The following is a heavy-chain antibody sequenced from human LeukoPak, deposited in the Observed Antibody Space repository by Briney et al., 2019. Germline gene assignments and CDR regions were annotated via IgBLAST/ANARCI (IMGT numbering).Heavy chain of an antibody. Sequence: GGSLRLSCAASGFTFGTYAMSWVRQAPGKGLEWASTISGSGGRTYYADSVKGRFTISRDNSKNTLYLQMNSLRAEDAAVYFCAKDYSGSYYALDYWGQGTLVTVSS. CDR3: AKDYSGSYYALDY. CDR1: GFTFGTYA. V-gene: IGHV3-23*01. CDR2: ISGSGGRT. D-gene: IGHD1-26*01. J-gene: IGHJ4*02.